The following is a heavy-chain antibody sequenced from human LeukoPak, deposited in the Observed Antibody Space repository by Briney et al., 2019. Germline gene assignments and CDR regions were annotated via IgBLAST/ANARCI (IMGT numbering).Heavy chain of an antibody. J-gene: IGHJ4*02. V-gene: IGHV1-18*01. CDR3: ASTNDFDTAMDPYCFDY. CDR1: GYTFTSYG. D-gene: IGHD5-18*01. Sequence: GASVKVSCKASGYTFTSYGISWVRQAPGQGLEWMGWISAYNGNTNYAQKLQGRVTMTTDTSTSAAYMELRSLRSDDTAVYYCASTNDFDTAMDPYCFDYWGQGTLVTVSS. CDR2: ISAYNGNT.